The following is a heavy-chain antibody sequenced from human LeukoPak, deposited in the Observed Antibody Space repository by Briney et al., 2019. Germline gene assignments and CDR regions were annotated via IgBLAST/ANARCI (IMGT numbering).Heavy chain of an antibody. V-gene: IGHV1-69*05. CDR2: IIPIFGTA. Sequence: GASVKVSCKASGGTFSSYAISWVRQAPGQGLEWMGGIIPIFGTANYAQKFQGRVTITTEESTITAYMELSSLRSDDTAVYYCARALTDYYDSSGYSSFGYWGQGTLVTVSS. D-gene: IGHD3-22*01. CDR3: ARALTDYYDSSGYSSFGY. CDR1: GGTFSSYA. J-gene: IGHJ4*02.